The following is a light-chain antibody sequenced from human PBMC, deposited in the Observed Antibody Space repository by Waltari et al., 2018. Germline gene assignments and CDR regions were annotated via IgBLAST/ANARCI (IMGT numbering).Light chain of an antibody. CDR2: AVS. CDR3: SSYTSTDTWV. Sequence: QSALTQPASVSGSPGQSITISCTGTSSDIGTYNYVSWYQQHPGKAPKLMIYAVSTRPSGVSNRFSASKSGNTGSLTISGLQAEDEADYYCSSYTSTDTWVFGGGTKLTVL. J-gene: IGLJ3*02. CDR1: SSDIGTYNY. V-gene: IGLV2-14*03.